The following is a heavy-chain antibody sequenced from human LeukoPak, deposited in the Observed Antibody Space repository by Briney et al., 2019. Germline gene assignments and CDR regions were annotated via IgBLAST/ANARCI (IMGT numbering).Heavy chain of an antibody. V-gene: IGHV3-21*01. Sequence: PGGSLRLSCAAFGSTFSSYTMNWVRQAPGKGLEWVSSTTSSNSYIYYADSVKGRFTISRDNAKNSLYLQMNSLRAEDTAVYYCARASASGGHYFFDYWGQGTLVTVSS. CDR3: ARASASGGHYFFDY. CDR2: TTSSNSYI. D-gene: IGHD3-10*01. CDR1: GSTFSSYT. J-gene: IGHJ4*02.